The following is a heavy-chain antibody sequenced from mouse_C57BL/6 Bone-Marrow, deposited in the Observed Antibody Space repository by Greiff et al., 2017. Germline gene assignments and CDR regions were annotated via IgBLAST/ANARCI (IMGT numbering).Heavy chain of an antibody. CDR3: TRWLRAMDY. J-gene: IGHJ4*01. V-gene: IGHV5-9-1*02. D-gene: IGHD2-2*01. Sequence: EVLLVESGEGLVKPGGSLKLSCAASGFTFSSYAMSWVRQTPEKRLEWVAYLSSGGDYIYYADTVKGRFTISRDNARNTLYLQMSSLKSEDTAMXYCTRWLRAMDYWGQGTSVTVSS. CDR2: LSSGGDYI. CDR1: GFTFSSYA.